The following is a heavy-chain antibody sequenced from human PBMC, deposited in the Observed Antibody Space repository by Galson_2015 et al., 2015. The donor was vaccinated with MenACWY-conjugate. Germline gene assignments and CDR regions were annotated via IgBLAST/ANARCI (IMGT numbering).Heavy chain of an antibody. CDR1: GYTFTTYA. J-gene: IGHJ4*02. CDR2: INPANGNT. D-gene: IGHD2-2*01. Sequence: SVKVSCKASGYTFTTYAMHWVRQAPGQRLEWMGWINPANGNTKYSQSFQGRLTFTRDTSATTVYMELSSLRSDDTAMFYWVRASSVVFPAVLRGGYLDYWGQGTLVTVSS. V-gene: IGHV1-3*01. CDR3: VRASSVVFPAVLRGGYLDY.